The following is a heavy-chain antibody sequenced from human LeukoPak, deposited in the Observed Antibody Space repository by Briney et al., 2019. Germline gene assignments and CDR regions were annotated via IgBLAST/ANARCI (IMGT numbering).Heavy chain of an antibody. D-gene: IGHD3-3*01. CDR1: GYTFTGYY. CDR3: ARVHYDDFWYMDV. J-gene: IGHJ6*03. CDR2: INPNSGGT. Sequence: ASVKVSCKASGYTFTGYYMHWVRQAPGQGLEWMGWINPNSGGTNYAQKFQGRVTMTRDTSISTAYMELSRLRSDDTAVYYCARVHYDDFWYMDVWGKGITVTVSS. V-gene: IGHV1-2*02.